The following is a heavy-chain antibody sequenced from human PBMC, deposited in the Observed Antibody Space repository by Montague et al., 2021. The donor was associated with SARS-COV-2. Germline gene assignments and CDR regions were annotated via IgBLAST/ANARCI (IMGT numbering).Heavy chain of an antibody. CDR2: IYYNTGNT. CDR3: ARGTGYDYYFDC. J-gene: IGHJ4*02. V-gene: IGHV4-59*01. CDR1: GGSISDYY. Sequence: ETLSLTCSVSGGSISDYYWNWIRQPPGKGLEWIGYIYYNTGNTXYNPSLQSRVTISLGTSKNQFSLNLRSVTAADTALYFCARGTGYDYYFDCWGLGTLVTVSS. D-gene: IGHD5-12*01.